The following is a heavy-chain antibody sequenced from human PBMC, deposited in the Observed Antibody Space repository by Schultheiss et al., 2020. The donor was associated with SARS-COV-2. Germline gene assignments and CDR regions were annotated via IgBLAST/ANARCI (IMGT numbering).Heavy chain of an antibody. V-gene: IGHV4-38-2*02. CDR1: GYSISSGYY. J-gene: IGHJ4*02. Sequence: SETLSLTCTVSGYSISSGYYWGWIRQTPGKGLEWIGSLYHSGNTHYNPSLKSRVTISVDTSKNQFSLKMDSVTAADTAVYYCARAQWLRGDFDYWGQGTLVTVSS. D-gene: IGHD5-12*01. CDR3: ARAQWLRGDFDY. CDR2: LYHSGNT.